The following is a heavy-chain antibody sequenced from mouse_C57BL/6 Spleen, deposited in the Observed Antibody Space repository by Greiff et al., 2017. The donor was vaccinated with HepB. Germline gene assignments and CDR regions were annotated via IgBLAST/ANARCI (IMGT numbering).Heavy chain of an antibody. CDR2: ISSGGSYT. D-gene: IGHD1-1*01. J-gene: IGHJ2*01. CDR1: GFTFSSYG. CDR3: ARGGITTVVAFDY. Sequence: EVQGVESGGDLVKPGGSLKLSCAASGFTFSSYGMSWVRQTPDKRLEWVATISSGGSYTYYPDSVKGRFTISRDNAKNTLYLQMSSLKSEDTAMYYCARGGITTVVAFDYWGQGTTLTVSS. V-gene: IGHV5-6*01.